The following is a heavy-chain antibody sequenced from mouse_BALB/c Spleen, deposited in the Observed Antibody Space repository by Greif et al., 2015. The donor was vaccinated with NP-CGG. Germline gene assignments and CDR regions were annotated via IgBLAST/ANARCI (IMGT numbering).Heavy chain of an antibody. CDR3: GRHKGNYYYAMDY. D-gene: IGHD2-1*01. J-gene: IGHJ4*01. CDR1: GFSLTSYG. CDR2: LLGDGSP. Sequence: VKLVESGPGLVAPSQSLSITCTISGFSLTSYGVPWVRQPPGKGLEWLVVLLGDGSPTCNSALKPRLSISKDNSKSQVFLKMNSLQTDDTDMYYCGRHKGNYYYAMDYWGQGTLVTVAS. V-gene: IGHV2-6-1*01.